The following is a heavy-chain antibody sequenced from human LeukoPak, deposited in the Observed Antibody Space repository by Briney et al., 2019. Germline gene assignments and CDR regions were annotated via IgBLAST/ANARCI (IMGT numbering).Heavy chain of an antibody. D-gene: IGHD2-15*01. CDR2: ISGSGGST. CDR3: AKDKIVVVVAATDAFDI. CDR1: GFTFSSYA. J-gene: IGHJ3*02. Sequence: GSLRLSCAASGFTFSSYAMSWVRQAPGKGLEWVSAISGSGGSTYYADSVKGRFTISRDNSENTLYLQMNSLRAEDTAVYYCAKDKIVVVVAATDAFDIWGQGTMVTVSS. V-gene: IGHV3-23*01.